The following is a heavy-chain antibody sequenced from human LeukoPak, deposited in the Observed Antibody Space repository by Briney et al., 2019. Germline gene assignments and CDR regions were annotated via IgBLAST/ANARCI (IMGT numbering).Heavy chain of an antibody. V-gene: IGHV1-2*02. CDR3: ARDSSHYGSGSYYNTYYFDY. CDR1: GYTFADYS. Sequence: GASVKVSCKASGYTFADYSIHWVRQAPGQGLECMGWIIPDTGVAKYAQTFQGRVTMTRDTSITTTFMELSSLRSDDTAVYYCARDSSHYGSGSYYNTYYFDYWGQGTLVTVSS. D-gene: IGHD3-10*01. J-gene: IGHJ4*02. CDR2: IIPDTGVA.